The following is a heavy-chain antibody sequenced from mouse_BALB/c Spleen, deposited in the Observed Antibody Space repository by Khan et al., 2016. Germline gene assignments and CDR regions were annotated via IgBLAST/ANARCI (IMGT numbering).Heavy chain of an antibody. CDR1: GFNFSDYY. D-gene: IGHD2-1*01. CDR3: ERDGNCWYFDV. J-gene: IGHJ1*01. CDR2: ISAGGSYT. Sequence: EVELVESGGGLVKPGGSLKLSCAASGFNFSDYYMYWVRQTPEKRLEWVATISAGGSYTYYPASVKGRFTISRDNAKNNLYLQMSSLKSEDTAMYYCERDGNCWYFDVCRAGTTVTVST. V-gene: IGHV5-4*02.